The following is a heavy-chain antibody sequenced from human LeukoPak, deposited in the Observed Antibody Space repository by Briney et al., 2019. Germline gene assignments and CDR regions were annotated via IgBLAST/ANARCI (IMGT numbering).Heavy chain of an antibody. CDR3: ARDSIYYYDSSGYRYYFDY. D-gene: IGHD3-22*01. CDR1: GFTFSSYS. V-gene: IGHV3-21*01. Sequence: GGSLRLSCAASGFTFSSYSMNWVRQAPGKGLEWVSSISSSYIYYADSVKGRFTISRDNAKNSLYLQMNSLRAEDTAVYYCARDSIYYYDSSGYRYYFDYWGQGTLVTVSS. CDR2: ISSSYI. J-gene: IGHJ4*02.